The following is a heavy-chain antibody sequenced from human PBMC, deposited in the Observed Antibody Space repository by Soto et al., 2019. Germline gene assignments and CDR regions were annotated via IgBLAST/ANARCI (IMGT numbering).Heavy chain of an antibody. J-gene: IGHJ4*02. CDR2: IVVGSGNT. D-gene: IGHD5-12*01. Sequence: SVKVSCKASGFTFTSSPVQWVRQARGQRLEWIGWIVVGSGNTNYAQKFQERVTITRDMSTSTAYMELSSLRSEDTAVYYCAAGGDIVAIYFDYWGQGTLVTVSS. CDR3: AAGGDIVAIYFDY. V-gene: IGHV1-58*01. CDR1: GFTFTSSP.